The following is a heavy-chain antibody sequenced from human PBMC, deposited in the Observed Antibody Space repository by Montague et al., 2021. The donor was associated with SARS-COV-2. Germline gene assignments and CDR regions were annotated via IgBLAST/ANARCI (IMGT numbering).Heavy chain of an antibody. D-gene: IGHD6-13*01. CDR1: RGSISSGGNY. J-gene: IGHJ5*02. Sequence: TLSLTCTVSRGSISSGGNYWSWIRQHPVKGLEWIGYSYYSGSTYYNPSLKSRVSISVDTSKNQFSLKLSSVTAADTAVYYCARGRRYSSTWYGALDPWGQGMQVTVSS. CDR3: ARGRRYSSTWYGALDP. V-gene: IGHV4-31*03. CDR2: SYYSGST.